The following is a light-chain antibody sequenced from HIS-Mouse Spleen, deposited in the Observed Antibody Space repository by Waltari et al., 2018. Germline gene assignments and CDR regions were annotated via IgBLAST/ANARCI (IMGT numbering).Light chain of an antibody. Sequence: QSALTQPASVSGSPGQSITISCTGTSSDVGGYNYVPWYQQHPGKAPKLMIYDVSNRPSGVSNRFSGSKSGNTASLTIYGLQAEDEADYYCSSYTSSSFNVVFGGGTKLTVL. CDR1: SSDVGGYNY. CDR3: SSYTSSSFNVV. V-gene: IGLV2-14*03. J-gene: IGLJ2*01. CDR2: DVS.